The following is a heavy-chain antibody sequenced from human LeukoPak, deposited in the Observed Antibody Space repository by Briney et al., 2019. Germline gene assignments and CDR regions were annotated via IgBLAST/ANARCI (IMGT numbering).Heavy chain of an antibody. J-gene: IGHJ4*02. CDR3: ANRRNYASDY. CDR1: GFTLSSYV. Sequence: GGSLRLSCSASGFTLSSYVMSWVRQAPGKGLEWVSTLTNSGGTTYYADSVKGRFTISRDNSKNALYLQMNSLRDEDTAIYYCANRRNYASDYWGQGTLVTVSS. V-gene: IGHV3-23*01. D-gene: IGHD1-14*01. CDR2: LTNSGGTT.